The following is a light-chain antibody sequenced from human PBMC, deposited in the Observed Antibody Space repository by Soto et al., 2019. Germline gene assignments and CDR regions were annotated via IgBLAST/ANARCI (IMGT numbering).Light chain of an antibody. V-gene: IGKV1-9*01. CDR1: QGINIF. CDR2: AAS. Sequence: IQMTQSPSSLSASVGDRVTITCRASQGINIFLAWFQQKPGKAPNLLISAASTLQSGVPSRFSGSGSETEFTLTITSLQPEDSATYYCQQRNSYPRTFGQGTKVDI. J-gene: IGKJ2*01. CDR3: QQRNSYPRT.